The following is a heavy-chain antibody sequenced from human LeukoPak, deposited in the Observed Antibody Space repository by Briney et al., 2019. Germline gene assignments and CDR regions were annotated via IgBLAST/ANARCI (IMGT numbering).Heavy chain of an antibody. CDR2: ISYDGSNK. J-gene: IGHJ5*02. V-gene: IGHV3-30-3*01. CDR3: AKEAVVVAATAGNWFDP. Sequence: GRSLRLSCAASGFTFSSYAMHWVRQAPGKGLEWVAVISYDGSNKYYADSVKGRFTISRDNSKNTLYLQMNSLRAEDTAVYYCAKEAVVVAATAGNWFDPWGQGTLVTVSS. D-gene: IGHD2-15*01. CDR1: GFTFSSYA.